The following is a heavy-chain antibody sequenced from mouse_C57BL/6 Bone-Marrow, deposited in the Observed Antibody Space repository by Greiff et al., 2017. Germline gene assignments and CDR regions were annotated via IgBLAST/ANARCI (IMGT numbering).Heavy chain of an antibody. J-gene: IGHJ3*01. V-gene: IGHV2-6*03. CDR3: AREEDYGSSSPWFAY. CDR2: IWSDGST. D-gene: IGHD1-1*01. Sequence: VMLVESGPGLVAPSQSLSITCTVSGFSLTSYGVHWVRQPPGKGLEWLVGIWSDGSTTYNSALKTRLSISKDNSTSQVFLKMNSLQTDDTAMYYCAREEDYGSSSPWFAYWGQGTLVTVSA. CDR1: GFSLTSYG.